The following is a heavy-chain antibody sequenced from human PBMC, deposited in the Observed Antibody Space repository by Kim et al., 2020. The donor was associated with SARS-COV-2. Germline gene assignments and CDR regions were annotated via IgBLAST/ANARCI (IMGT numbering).Heavy chain of an antibody. Sequence: ASVKVSCKASGYTFTGYYMHWVRQAPGQGLEWMGRINPNSGGTNYAQKFQGRVTMTRDTSISTAYMELSRLRSDDTAVYYCARDHYYDSSGYHPWFDPWGQGTLVTVSS. CDR2: INPNSGGT. CDR1: GYTFTGYY. CDR3: ARDHYYDSSGYHPWFDP. V-gene: IGHV1-2*06. D-gene: IGHD3-22*01. J-gene: IGHJ5*02.